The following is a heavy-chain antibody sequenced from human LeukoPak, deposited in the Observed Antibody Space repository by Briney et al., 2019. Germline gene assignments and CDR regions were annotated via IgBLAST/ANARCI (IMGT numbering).Heavy chain of an antibody. J-gene: IGHJ3*02. CDR1: GGSISSYY. CDR2: IYYSGST. CDR3: ASTVTATFMVRGVIGAFDI. V-gene: IGHV4-59*01. D-gene: IGHD3-10*01. Sequence: SETLSLTCTVSGGSISSYYWSWIRQPPGKGLEWIGYIYYSGSTNYNPSLKSRVTISVVTSKNQFSLKLSSVTAADTAVYYCASTVTATFMVRGVIGAFDIWGQGTMVTVSS.